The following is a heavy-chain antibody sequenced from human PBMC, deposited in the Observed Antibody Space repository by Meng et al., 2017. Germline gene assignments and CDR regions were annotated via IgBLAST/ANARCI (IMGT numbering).Heavy chain of an antibody. D-gene: IGHD3-22*01. CDR2: ISGGGGST. Sequence: GESLKISCAASGFTFSSYAMSWVRQAPGQGLDWVSAISGGGGSTYYADSVKGRFTISRDNSKNTLYLQMNSLRAEDTAVYYCAKTYYDSSGYYKPADYWGQGTLVTVSS. CDR1: GFTFSSYA. V-gene: IGHV3-23*01. J-gene: IGHJ4*02. CDR3: AKTYYDSSGYYKPADY.